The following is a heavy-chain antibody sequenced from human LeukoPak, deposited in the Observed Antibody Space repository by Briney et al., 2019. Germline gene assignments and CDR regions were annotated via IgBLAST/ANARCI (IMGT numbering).Heavy chain of an antibody. CDR1: GYTFTSYY. CDR3: ARGGLRFLEWLSGGDAFDI. V-gene: IGHV1-46*01. J-gene: IGHJ3*02. D-gene: IGHD3-3*01. Sequence: ASVKVSCKASGYTFTSYYTHWVRQAPGQGLEWMGIINPSGGSTNYAQKFQGKVTMTRDTSTSTVYMELSSLRSDDTAVYYCARGGLRFLEWLSGGDAFDIWGQGTMVTVSS. CDR2: INPSGGST.